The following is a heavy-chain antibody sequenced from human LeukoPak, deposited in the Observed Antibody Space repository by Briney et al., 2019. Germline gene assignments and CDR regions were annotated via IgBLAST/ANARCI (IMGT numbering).Heavy chain of an antibody. Sequence: SQTLSLTCALSGDSVSSNSAAWHWIRQSPSRGLEWLGRTYYRSKWYNDYAVSVKSRITINPDTSKNQFSLQLNSVTPEDTAVYYCARETWLVLEDAFDIWGRGTMVTVSS. CDR3: ARETWLVLEDAFDI. V-gene: IGHV6-1*01. CDR1: GDSVSSNSAA. D-gene: IGHD6-19*01. CDR2: TYYRSKWYN. J-gene: IGHJ3*02.